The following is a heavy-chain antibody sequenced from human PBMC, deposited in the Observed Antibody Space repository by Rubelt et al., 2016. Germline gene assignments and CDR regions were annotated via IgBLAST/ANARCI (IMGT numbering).Heavy chain of an antibody. V-gene: IGHV4-4*02. CDR3: ARVNRYYLDY. CDR1: GVSISSTNW. CDR2: IYHSGST. Sequence: QLQLQESGPGLVKPSGTLSLTCAVSGVSISSTNWWSWVRQPPGKGLEWIGEIYHSGSTNYNPSLQSRVTISVDKSKNQLSLRLTSVTAADMAVYYCARVNRYYLDYWGQGTLVTVSS. J-gene: IGHJ4*02.